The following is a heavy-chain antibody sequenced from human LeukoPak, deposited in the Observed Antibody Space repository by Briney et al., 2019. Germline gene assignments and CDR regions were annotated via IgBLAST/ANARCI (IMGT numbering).Heavy chain of an antibody. CDR2: IYPGDSDT. D-gene: IGHD5-18*01. CDR1: GYSFTSYW. CDR3: ARGKIQLWLQTVT. J-gene: IGHJ5*02. V-gene: IGHV5-51*01. Sequence: GASLKISCKGSGYSFTSYWIGWVRPMPGKGLEWMGIIYPGDSDTRYSPSFQGQVTISADKSISTAYLQWSSLKASDTAMYYCARGKIQLWLQTVTWGQGTLVTVSS.